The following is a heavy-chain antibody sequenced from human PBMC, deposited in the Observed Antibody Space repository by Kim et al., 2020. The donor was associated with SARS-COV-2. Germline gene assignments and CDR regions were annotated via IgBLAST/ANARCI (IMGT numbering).Heavy chain of an antibody. CDR2: ISWNSGSI. V-gene: IGHV3-9*01. CDR1: GFTFDDYA. J-gene: IGHJ4*02. CDR3: AKDCINVYSSSCFDY. D-gene: IGHD6-13*01. Sequence: GGSLRLSCAASGFTFDDYAMHWVRQAPGKGLEWVSGISWNSGSIGYADSVKGRFTISRDNAKNSLYLQMNSLRAEDTALYYCAKDCINVYSSSCFDYWGQGTLVTVSS.